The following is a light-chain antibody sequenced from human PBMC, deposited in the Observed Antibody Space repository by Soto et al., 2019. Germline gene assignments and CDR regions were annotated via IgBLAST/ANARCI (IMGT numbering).Light chain of an antibody. CDR1: QRLLHSNGYNY. J-gene: IGKJ5*01. CDR3: MEALQTPIT. Sequence: DIVMTQSPLSLTVAPGEPASISCRSSQRLLHSNGYNYLDWYLQKPGQSPQLLIYLGSNRASGVPDRFSGSGSGTDFTLKISRVVAEDVGVYYCMEALQTPITFGQGTRLEIK. CDR2: LGS. V-gene: IGKV2-28*01.